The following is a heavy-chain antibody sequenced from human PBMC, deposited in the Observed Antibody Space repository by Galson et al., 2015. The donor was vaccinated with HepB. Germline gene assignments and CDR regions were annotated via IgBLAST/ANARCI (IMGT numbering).Heavy chain of an antibody. J-gene: IGHJ4*02. Sequence: SLRLSCAASGFTFSRYGMQWVRQAPGKGLEWVADIRCDGRNKYYADSVRGRFTISRDNSKKTLYLQMDSLRDEDTAVYYCTGDRFETNPMDVVPGTIVKWGQGTLVTVSS. V-gene: IGHV3-33*01. CDR1: GFTFSRYG. CDR2: IRCDGRNK. D-gene: IGHD1-1*01. CDR3: TGDRFETNPMDVVPGTIVK.